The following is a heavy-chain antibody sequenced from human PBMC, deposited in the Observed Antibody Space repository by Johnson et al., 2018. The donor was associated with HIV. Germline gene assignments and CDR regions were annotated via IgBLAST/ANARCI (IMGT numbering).Heavy chain of an antibody. CDR1: AFTFSSYG. CDR3: AKDLGVAYCGGDCYGAFDI. Sequence: QVQLVESGGGVVQPGGSLRLSCAASAFTFSSYGMHWVRQAPGKGLEWVAFIRYDGSNKYYADSVKGRFTISRDNYKNTLFLQMNSLRTEDTAVYYCAKDLGVAYCGGDCYGAFDIWGQGTMVTVAS. D-gene: IGHD2-21*02. CDR2: IRYDGSNK. J-gene: IGHJ3*02. V-gene: IGHV3-30*02.